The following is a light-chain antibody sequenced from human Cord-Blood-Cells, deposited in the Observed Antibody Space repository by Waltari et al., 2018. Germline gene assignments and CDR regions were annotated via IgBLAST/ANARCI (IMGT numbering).Light chain of an antibody. J-gene: IGKJ1*01. CDR1: QSISSW. Sequence: DIQMTQSPSTLSASVGDRVTITCRASQSISSWLAWYQQKPGKAPKLLIYKASSLESGVPSMFSGSVSGTEFTLTISSLQPDDFATYYCQQYNSYSRTFGQGTKVEIK. CDR2: KAS. CDR3: QQYNSYSRT. V-gene: IGKV1-5*03.